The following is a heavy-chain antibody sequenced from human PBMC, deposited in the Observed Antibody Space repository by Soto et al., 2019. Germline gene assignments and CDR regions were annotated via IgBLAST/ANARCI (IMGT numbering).Heavy chain of an antibody. Sequence: EVQLVESGGGLVQPGGSLRLSCAASGFTFSSYSMNWVRQAPGKGLEWVSYISSSSSTIYYADSVKGRFTISRDNAKNSLYRQMNRLRAEDRAVYYCAREGGALNWFDPWGQGTLVTVSS. CDR2: ISSSSSTI. D-gene: IGHD4-17*01. CDR3: AREGGALNWFDP. CDR1: GFTFSSYS. J-gene: IGHJ5*02. V-gene: IGHV3-48*01.